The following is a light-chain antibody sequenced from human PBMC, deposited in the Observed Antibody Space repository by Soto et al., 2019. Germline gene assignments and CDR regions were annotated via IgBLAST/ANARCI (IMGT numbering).Light chain of an antibody. CDR2: GIS. V-gene: IGKV1-6*01. Sequence: AIQMTQSPSSLSASVGDRVTISCRASQAIGNELSWYQQKPGKAPELLIYGISTLETGVPSRFSGSGSGTDFTLTISSLQPEDFATYYCLQDHNYYWTFGQGTKVEI. J-gene: IGKJ1*01. CDR1: QAIGNE. CDR3: LQDHNYYWT.